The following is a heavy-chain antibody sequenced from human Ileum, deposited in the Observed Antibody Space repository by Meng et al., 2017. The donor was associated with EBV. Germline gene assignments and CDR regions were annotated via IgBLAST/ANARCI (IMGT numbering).Heavy chain of an antibody. D-gene: IGHD3-22*01. J-gene: IGHJ4*02. CDR2: TSHSGIT. V-gene: IGHV4-4*03. CDR1: GGPSSRSDW. Sequence: LQCTGPVREKPPDALLMPSAVSGGPSSRSDWWSGVRQRRGKGLEGIGETSHSGITIYSLFLKSRVTVSLDKSKYQLSLKLNSVTAADTAVYYCASSDYYRSDYWGQGTLVTVSS. CDR3: ASSDYYRSDY.